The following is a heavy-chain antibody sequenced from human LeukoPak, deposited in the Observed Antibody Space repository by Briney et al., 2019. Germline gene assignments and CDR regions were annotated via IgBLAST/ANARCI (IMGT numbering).Heavy chain of an antibody. CDR1: GGTFSSYA. D-gene: IGHD5-18*01. J-gene: IGHJ3*02. Sequence: ASVKVSCKASGGTFSSYAISWVRQAPGQGLEWMGGIIPIFGTANYAQKLQGRVTITTNESTSTAYMELSSLRSEDTAVYYCASQKLPLNSYGLRMDAFDIWGQGTMVTVSS. CDR3: ASQKLPLNSYGLRMDAFDI. V-gene: IGHV1-69*05. CDR2: IIPIFGTA.